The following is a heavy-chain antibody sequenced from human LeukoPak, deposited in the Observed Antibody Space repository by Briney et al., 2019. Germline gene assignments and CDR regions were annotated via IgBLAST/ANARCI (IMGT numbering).Heavy chain of an antibody. D-gene: IGHD3-10*01. J-gene: IGHJ4*02. CDR1: GFTFSSYA. CDR3: LMDYYGSGSYYNVRDY. Sequence: PGGSLRLSCAASGFTFSSYAMSWVRQAPGKGLEWVSAISGSGGSTYYADSVKGRFTISRDNSKNTLYLQMNSLRAEDTAVYYCLMDYYGSGSYYNVRDYWGQGTLVTVSS. CDR2: ISGSGGST. V-gene: IGHV3-23*01.